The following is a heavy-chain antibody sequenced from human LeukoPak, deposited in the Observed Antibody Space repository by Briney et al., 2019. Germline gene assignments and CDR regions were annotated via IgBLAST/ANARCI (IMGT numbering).Heavy chain of an antibody. CDR1: GGSISSGGYY. CDR3: ARDLSKYCSSTSCYGGIDYMDV. CDR2: IYHSGST. Sequence: SETLSLTFTVSGGSISSGGYYWSWIRQPPGKGLEWIGYIYHSGSTYYNPSLKSRVTISVDRSKNQFSLKLSSVTAADTAVYYCARDLSKYCSSTSCYGGIDYMDVWGKGTTVTVSS. J-gene: IGHJ6*03. D-gene: IGHD2-2*01. V-gene: IGHV4-30-2*01.